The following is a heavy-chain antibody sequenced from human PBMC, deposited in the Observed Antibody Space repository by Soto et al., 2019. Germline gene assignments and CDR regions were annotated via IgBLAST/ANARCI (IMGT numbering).Heavy chain of an antibody. CDR1: GYDFTTYG. V-gene: IGHV1-18*01. Sequence: QVHLVQSGAEVKKPGASVKVSCKGSGYDFTTYGITWVRQAPGQGLEWMAWISAHNGNTDYAQTLQGRVTVTRDTSKSTAYMELTSLRSDVTPVYYYARGRYGDYWGQGALVTVSS. CDR3: ARGRYGDY. CDR2: ISAHNGNT. J-gene: IGHJ4*02. D-gene: IGHD1-1*01.